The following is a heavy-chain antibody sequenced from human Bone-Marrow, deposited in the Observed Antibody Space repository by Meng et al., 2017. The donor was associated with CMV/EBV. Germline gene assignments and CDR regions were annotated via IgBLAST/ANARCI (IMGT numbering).Heavy chain of an antibody. J-gene: IGHJ4*02. V-gene: IGHV4-38-2*02. D-gene: IGHD4-23*01. Sequence: SETLSLTCTVSGYSISSGYYWGWIRQPPGKGLEWIGSIYHSGSTYYNPSLKSRVTISVDTSKNQFSLKLSSVTAADTAVYYCARGRVSGKVDYWGQGTLVTVSS. CDR2: IYHSGST. CDR1: GYSISSGYY. CDR3: ARGRVSGKVDY.